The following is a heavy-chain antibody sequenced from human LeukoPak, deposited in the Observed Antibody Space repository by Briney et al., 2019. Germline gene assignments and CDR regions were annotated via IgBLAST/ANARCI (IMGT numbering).Heavy chain of an antibody. CDR1: GGSISSSSYY. V-gene: IGHV4-39*07. J-gene: IGHJ4*02. CDR2: IHHSGTT. D-gene: IGHD4-17*01. Sequence: SETLSLTCTVSGGSISSSSYYWAWIRQPPGKALEWIGTIHHSGTTYFNPSLKSPFTISVDTSKNQFSLKLNSVTAADTAVYYCARANGDFNYFDYWGQGSLVTVSS. CDR3: ARANGDFNYFDY.